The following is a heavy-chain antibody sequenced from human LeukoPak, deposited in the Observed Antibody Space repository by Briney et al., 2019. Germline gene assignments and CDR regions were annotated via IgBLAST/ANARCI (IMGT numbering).Heavy chain of an antibody. CDR1: GFTFSSYW. Sequence: PGGSLRLSCAASGFTFSSYWMPWVRQAPGKGLVWVAHISTDGSGTTYADSVKGRFTISRDNAKNTVYLQMNSLRAEDTAVYYCTRTRCSSTSYCFDYWGQGTLVTVSS. J-gene: IGHJ4*02. V-gene: IGHV3-74*01. CDR3: TRTRCSSTSYCFDY. CDR2: ISTDGSGT. D-gene: IGHD2-2*01.